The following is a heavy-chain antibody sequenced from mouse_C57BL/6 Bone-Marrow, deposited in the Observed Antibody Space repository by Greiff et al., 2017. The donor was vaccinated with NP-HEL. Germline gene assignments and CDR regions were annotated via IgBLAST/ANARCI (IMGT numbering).Heavy chain of an antibody. V-gene: IGHV3-6*01. Sequence: ESGPGLVKPSQSLSLTCSVTGYSITSGYYWNWIRQFPGNKLEWMGYISYDGSNNYNPSLKNRISITRDTSKNQFFLKLNSVTTEDTATYYCARGGIYGNYWYFDVWGTGTTVTVSS. CDR3: ARGGIYGNYWYFDV. CDR1: GYSITSGYY. CDR2: ISYDGSN. D-gene: IGHD2-1*01. J-gene: IGHJ1*03.